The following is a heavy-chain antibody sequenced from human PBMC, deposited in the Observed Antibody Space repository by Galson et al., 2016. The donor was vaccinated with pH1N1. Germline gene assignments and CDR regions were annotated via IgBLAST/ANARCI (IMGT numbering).Heavy chain of an antibody. Sequence: RLSCAASGFIVSRNYVSWVRQAPGKGLEWVSVISAGEITYYTDSVKDRFTISRDNSKNTVYLQMNSLRAEDTAVYYCARDSYCAREVCYDPPLWGQGTLVTVSS. J-gene: IGHJ4*02. CDR2: ISAGEIT. CDR1: GFIVSRNY. D-gene: IGHD2-8*02. CDR3: ARDSYCAREVCYDPPL. V-gene: IGHV3-66*01.